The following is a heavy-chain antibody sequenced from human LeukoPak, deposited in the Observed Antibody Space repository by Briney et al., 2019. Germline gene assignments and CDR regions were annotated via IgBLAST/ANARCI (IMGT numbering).Heavy chain of an antibody. CDR3: ATDNGSSGWYLNY. D-gene: IGHD6-19*01. CDR1: GYTLTELS. J-gene: IGHJ4*02. CDR2: FDPEDGET. V-gene: IGHV1-24*01. Sequence: ASVKVSCKVSGYTLTELSMNWVRQAPGKGLEWMGGFDPEDGETIYAQKFQGRVTMTEDTSTDTAYMELSSLRSEDTAVYYCATDNGSSGWYLNYWGQGTLVTVSS.